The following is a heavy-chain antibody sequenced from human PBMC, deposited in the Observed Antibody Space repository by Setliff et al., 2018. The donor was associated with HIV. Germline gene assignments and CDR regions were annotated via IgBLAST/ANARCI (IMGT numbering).Heavy chain of an antibody. D-gene: IGHD2-21*01. Sequence: SLTCTVSGGSISSSSYYWGWIRQPPGKGLEWIGSIYYSGSTYYNPSLKSRVTISVGTSKNQFSLKLSSVTAADTAVYYCARTLIVVVWVGAFDIWGQGTMVTVSS. CDR3: ARTLIVVVWVGAFDI. V-gene: IGHV4-39*01. CDR2: IYYSGST. CDR1: GGSISSSSYY. J-gene: IGHJ3*02.